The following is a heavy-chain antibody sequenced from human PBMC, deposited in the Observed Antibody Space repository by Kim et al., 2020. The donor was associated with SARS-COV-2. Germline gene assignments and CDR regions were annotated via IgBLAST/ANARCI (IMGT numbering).Heavy chain of an antibody. CDR1: GFSLSTSGMC. J-gene: IGHJ6*02. Sequence: SGPTLVNPTQTLTLTCTFSGFSLSTSGMCVSWIRQPPGKALEWLALIDWDDDKYYSTSLKTRLTISKDTTKNQVVLTMTNMDPVDTATYYCARIPDCRLTMDYGMDVWGQGTTVTVSS. V-gene: IGHV2-70*01. CDR2: IDWDDDK. CDR3: ARIPDCRLTMDYGMDV. D-gene: IGHD3-10*01.